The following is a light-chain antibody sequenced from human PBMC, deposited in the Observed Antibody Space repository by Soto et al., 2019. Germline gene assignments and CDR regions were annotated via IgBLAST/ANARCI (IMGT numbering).Light chain of an antibody. J-gene: IGKJ4*01. CDR1: QSVSSSY. Sequence: EIVLTQSPGTLSLSPGERATLSCRASQSVSSSYLAWYQQKPGQAPRLLIYGASSRATGIPDRFSGSGSGKDFTLTISRLEPEDFAGYYCQQYGSSPPRLTFGGGTKVEIK. V-gene: IGKV3-20*01. CDR3: QQYGSSPPRLT. CDR2: GAS.